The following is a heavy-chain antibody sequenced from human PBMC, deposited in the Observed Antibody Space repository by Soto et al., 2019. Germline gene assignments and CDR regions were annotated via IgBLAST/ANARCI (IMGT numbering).Heavy chain of an antibody. D-gene: IGHD2-8*01. Sequence: LRLSCAGSGFTFSSFAISWVRQSPGKGLDWVAATSYDGSNKYYADSVKGRFTISRDNSKNTLDLLLNTLRAEDTAVYYCAGVYYGGNSVNNYWGQGTPVTVSS. V-gene: IGHV3-30-3*01. CDR2: TSYDGSNK. CDR1: GFTFSSFA. J-gene: IGHJ4*02. CDR3: AGVYYGGNSVNNY.